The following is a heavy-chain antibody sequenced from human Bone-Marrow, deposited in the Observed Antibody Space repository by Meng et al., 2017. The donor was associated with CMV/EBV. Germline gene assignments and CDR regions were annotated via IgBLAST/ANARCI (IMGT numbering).Heavy chain of an antibody. CDR1: GVSISSYY. CDR3: ARALPGGAVDY. CDR2: IYYSGST. Sequence: SETLSLTCTVSGVSISSYYWSWIRQPPGKGLEWIAYIYYSGSTNYNPSLNSRVTISVDPSKTQLSLKLSSVTAADTAVYYCARALPGGAVDYWGQGTLVTVSS. D-gene: IGHD1-26*01. V-gene: IGHV4-59*01. J-gene: IGHJ4*02.